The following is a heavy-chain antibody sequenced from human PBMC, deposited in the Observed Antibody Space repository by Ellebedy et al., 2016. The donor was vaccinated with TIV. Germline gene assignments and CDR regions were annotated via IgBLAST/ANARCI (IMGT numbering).Heavy chain of an antibody. CDR1: GFTFSNFA. D-gene: IGHD3-22*01. CDR2: ISSSGGST. CDR3: GKYDSSGYYYAQRAY. J-gene: IGHJ4*02. V-gene: IGHV3-23*01. Sequence: GGSLRLSCAASGFTFSNFAMTWIRQAPGKGLEWVSGISSSGGSTFYTDSVKGRFTISRDNSKNTVYLQMSSLRAEDTAVYYCGKYDSSGYYYAQRAYWGQGSLVTVSS.